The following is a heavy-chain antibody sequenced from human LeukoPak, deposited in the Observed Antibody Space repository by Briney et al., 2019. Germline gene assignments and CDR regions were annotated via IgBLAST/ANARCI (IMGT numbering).Heavy chain of an antibody. CDR1: GFTVSSNH. CDR2: IYSGGST. Sequence: GGSLRLSCAASGFTVSSNHMSWVRQAPGKGLEWVSVIYSGGSTYYADSVKGRFTISRDNSKNTLCLQMNSLRAEDTAVYYCARDYYGDYVFDYWGQGTLVTVSS. CDR3: ARDYYGDYVFDY. V-gene: IGHV3-53*01. D-gene: IGHD4-17*01. J-gene: IGHJ4*02.